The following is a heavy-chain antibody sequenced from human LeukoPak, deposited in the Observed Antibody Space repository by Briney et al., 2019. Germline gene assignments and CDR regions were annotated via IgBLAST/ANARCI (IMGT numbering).Heavy chain of an antibody. J-gene: IGHJ5*02. V-gene: IGHV4-59*01. Sequence: PSETLSLTCTVSGGSISSYYWSWIRQPPGKGLEWIGYIYYSVSTNYNPSLKSRVTISVDTSKNQFSLKLSSVTAADTAVYYCARDITIPYYYDSSGYYPNWFDPWGQGTLVTVSS. CDR3: ARDITIPYYYDSSGYYPNWFDP. D-gene: IGHD3-22*01. CDR2: IYYSVST. CDR1: GGSISSYY.